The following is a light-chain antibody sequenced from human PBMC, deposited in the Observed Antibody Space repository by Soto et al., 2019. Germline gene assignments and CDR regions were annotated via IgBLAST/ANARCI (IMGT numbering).Light chain of an antibody. CDR3: QQYGSSPLT. V-gene: IGKV3-20*01. CDR1: QSVTSNY. J-gene: IGKJ4*01. Sequence: IVLNMSPGTLSLYPGERATLSCRASQSVTSNYLSWYQQKPGQAPRLLFFGASIRATGIPDRFSGSGSGTDFTLTISRLEPEDFVVYYCQQYGSSPLTFGGGTKVDIK. CDR2: GAS.